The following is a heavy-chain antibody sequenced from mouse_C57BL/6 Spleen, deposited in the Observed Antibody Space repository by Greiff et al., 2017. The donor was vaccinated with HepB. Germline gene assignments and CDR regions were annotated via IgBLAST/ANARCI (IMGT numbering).Heavy chain of an antibody. D-gene: IGHD2-4*01. CDR2: ISYSGST. V-gene: IGHV3-1*01. J-gene: IGHJ4*01. CDR3: ARAGDYDEYYYAMDY. Sequence: DVKLQESGPGMVKPSQSLSLTCTVTSYSITSGYDWHWIRHFPGNKLEWMGYISYSGSTNYNPSLKSRISITHDTSKNHFFLKLNSVTTEDTATYYCARAGDYDEYYYAMDYWGQGTSVTVSS. CDR1: SYSITSGYD.